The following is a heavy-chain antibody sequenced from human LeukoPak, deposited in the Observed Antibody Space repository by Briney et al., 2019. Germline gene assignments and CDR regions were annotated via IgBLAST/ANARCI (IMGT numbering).Heavy chain of an antibody. CDR1: GFTVSSDY. CDR3: AGNWFDP. Sequence: PGGSLRLSCAASGFTVSSDYMSWVRQAPGKGLEWVSVIYSGGSTYYADSVKGRLTISRDKSKNTVYLQMNSLRFEDTAMYYCAGNWFDPWGQGTLVTVSS. J-gene: IGHJ5*02. CDR2: IYSGGST. V-gene: IGHV3-53*05.